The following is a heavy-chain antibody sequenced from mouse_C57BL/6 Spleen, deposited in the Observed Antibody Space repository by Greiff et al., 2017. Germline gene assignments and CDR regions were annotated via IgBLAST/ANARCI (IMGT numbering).Heavy chain of an antibody. CDR2: IDPENGDT. CDR3: TYGSSQGNFDY. J-gene: IGHJ2*01. CDR1: GFNIKDDY. Sequence: VQLQQSGAELVRPGASVKLSCTASGFNIKDDYMHWVKQRPEQGLEWIGWIDPENGDTEYASKFQGKATITADTSSNPAYLQVSSLTSEDTAVYYCTYGSSQGNFDYWGQGTTLTVSS. D-gene: IGHD1-1*01. V-gene: IGHV14-4*01.